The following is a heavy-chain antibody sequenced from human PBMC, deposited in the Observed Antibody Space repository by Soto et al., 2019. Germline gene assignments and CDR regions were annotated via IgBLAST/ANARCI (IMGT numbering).Heavy chain of an antibody. J-gene: IGHJ4*02. CDR2: ISGSGGST. Sequence: GGSLRLSCAASGFTFSSYAMSWVRQAPGKGLEWVSAISGSGGSTYYADSVKGRFTISRDNSKNTLYLQMNSLRAEDTAVYYCAKVRYDFWSGYYRYFDYWGQGTLVTVSS. V-gene: IGHV3-23*01. D-gene: IGHD3-3*01. CDR3: AKVRYDFWSGYYRYFDY. CDR1: GFTFSSYA.